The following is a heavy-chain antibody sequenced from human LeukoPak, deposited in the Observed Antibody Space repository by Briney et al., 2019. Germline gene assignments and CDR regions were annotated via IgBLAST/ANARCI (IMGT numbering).Heavy chain of an antibody. CDR2: IYSGGST. CDR1: GFTVSRNY. CDR3: ARDAAADDAFDI. Sequence: GGSLRLSCAASGFTVSRNYMSWVRQAPGRGLEWVSVIYSGGSTYYADSVKGRFTISRDNSKNTLYLQMNSLRAEDTAVYYCARDAAADDAFDIWGQGTMVTVSS. J-gene: IGHJ3*02. D-gene: IGHD2-2*01. V-gene: IGHV3-53*01.